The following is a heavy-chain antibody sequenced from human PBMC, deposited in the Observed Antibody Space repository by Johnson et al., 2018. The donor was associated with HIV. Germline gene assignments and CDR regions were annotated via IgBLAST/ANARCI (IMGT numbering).Heavy chain of an antibody. D-gene: IGHD3-10*01. J-gene: IGHJ3*02. Sequence: QVQLVESGGGVVQPGRSLRLSCAASGFTFSSYAMYWVRQAPGKGLEWVALISYDGSNKYYADSVKGRFTISRDNSKNTLYLQMSSLRAEDTAIYYCARDSGKWSGVRFAFDIWGQGTMVTVSS. CDR1: GFTFSSYA. V-gene: IGHV3-30-3*01. CDR3: ARDSGKWSGVRFAFDI. CDR2: ISYDGSNK.